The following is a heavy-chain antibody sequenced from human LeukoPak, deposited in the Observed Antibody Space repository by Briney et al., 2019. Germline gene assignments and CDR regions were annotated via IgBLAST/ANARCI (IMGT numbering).Heavy chain of an antibody. J-gene: IGHJ3*02. CDR2: IKQDGSEK. V-gene: IGHV3-7*01. Sequence: GGSLRLSCAASGFTFSSYWMSWVRQAPGKGLEWVANIKQDGSEKYYVESVKGRFTISRDNAKNSLYLQMNSLRAEDTAVYYCARRIVVVPAAITGGAFDIWGQGTMVTVPS. CDR3: ARRIVVVPAAITGGAFDI. D-gene: IGHD2-2*02. CDR1: GFTFSSYW.